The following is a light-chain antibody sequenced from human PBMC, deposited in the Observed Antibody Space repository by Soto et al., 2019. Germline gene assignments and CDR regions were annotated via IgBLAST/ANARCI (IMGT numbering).Light chain of an antibody. CDR1: SSDVGGYNY. CDR3: SSDAASNNFYFV. Sequence: QSALTQPPSASGSPGQSVTISCTGTSSDVGGYNYVSWYQQYPGRAPKLMIYEVTNRPSGVPDRFSGSKSGNTASLTVSGLQAEDEADYYCSSDAASNNFYFVFGGGTKLTVL. CDR2: EVT. V-gene: IGLV2-8*01. J-gene: IGLJ3*02.